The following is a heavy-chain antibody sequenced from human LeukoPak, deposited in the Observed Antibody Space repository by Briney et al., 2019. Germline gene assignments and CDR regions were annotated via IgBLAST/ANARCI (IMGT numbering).Heavy chain of an antibody. CDR3: ARGNHFSSYYYYYYMDV. CDR1: GYTFTSYA. D-gene: IGHD3-3*02. V-gene: IGHV7-4-1*02. Sequence: ASVKVSCKASGYTFTSYAMNWVRQAPGQGLEWMGWINTNTGNPTYAQGFTGRFVFSLDTSVSTAYLQISSLKAEDTAVYYCARGNHFSSYYYYYYMDVWGKGTTVTVSS. J-gene: IGHJ6*03. CDR2: INTNTGNP.